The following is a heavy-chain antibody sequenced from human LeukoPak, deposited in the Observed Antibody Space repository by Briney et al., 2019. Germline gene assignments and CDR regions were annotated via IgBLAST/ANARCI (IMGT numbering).Heavy chain of an antibody. D-gene: IGHD3-16*01. CDR3: VRDGGTDWYDP. J-gene: IGHJ5*02. CDR1: GFSVSDYW. V-gene: IGHV3-7*01. CDR2: IKQDGSEK. Sequence: GGSLRLSCAASGFSVSDYWMTWVRQAPGKGLEWVANIKQDGSEKTYVDSVKGRFTISRDNAKNSLYLQMNDLRVEDTAMYYCVRDGGTDWYDPWGQGTLVTVFS.